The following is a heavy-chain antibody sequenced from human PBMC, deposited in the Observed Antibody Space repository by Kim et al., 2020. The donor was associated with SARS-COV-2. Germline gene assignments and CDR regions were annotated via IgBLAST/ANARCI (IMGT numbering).Heavy chain of an antibody. CDR2: IYHSGST. D-gene: IGHD3-10*01. V-gene: IGHV4-4*02. J-gene: IGHJ6*02. CDR1: GGSISSSNW. CDR3: ARDRPLWFGAYYGMDV. Sequence: SETLSLTCAVSGGSISSSNWWSWVRQPPGKGLEWIGEIYHSGSTNYNPSLKSRVTISVDKSKNQFSLKLSSVTAADTAVYYCARDRPLWFGAYYGMDVWGQGTTVTVSS.